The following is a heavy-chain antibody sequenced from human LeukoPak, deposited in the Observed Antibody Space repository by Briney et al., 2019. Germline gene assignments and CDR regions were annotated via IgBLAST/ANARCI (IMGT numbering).Heavy chain of an antibody. Sequence: AGGSLRLSCAASGLTFSSYAMSWVRQAPGKGLEWVSAISGSGGSTYYADSVKGRFTISRDNSKNTLYLQMNSLRAEDTAVYYCAKRVSSNYGGYYYYMDVWGKGTTVTVSS. J-gene: IGHJ6*03. CDR3: AKRVSSNYGGYYYYMDV. CDR2: ISGSGGST. V-gene: IGHV3-23*01. D-gene: IGHD4-11*01. CDR1: GLTFSSYA.